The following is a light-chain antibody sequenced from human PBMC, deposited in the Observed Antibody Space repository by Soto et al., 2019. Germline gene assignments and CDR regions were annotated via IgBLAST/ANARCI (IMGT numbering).Light chain of an antibody. J-gene: IGLJ2*01. V-gene: IGLV2-14*01. CDR2: DVS. CDR3: SSYTSITTVV. Sequence: QSALTQPASVSGSPGQSITISCTGTSSDVGGYNYVSWYQQHPGKAPKLMIYDVSNRPSGVSKRFSGSKSGNTASLTISGLQAEDEADYYCSSYTSITTVVFGGGTKLTVL. CDR1: SSDVGGYNY.